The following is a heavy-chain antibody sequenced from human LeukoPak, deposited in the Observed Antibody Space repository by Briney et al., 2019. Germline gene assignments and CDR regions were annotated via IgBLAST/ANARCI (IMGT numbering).Heavy chain of an antibody. CDR2: ISGSGGST. CDR3: AKVPDYYDSSGYPEYFQH. D-gene: IGHD3-22*01. V-gene: IGHV3-23*01. CDR1: GFTFSSYA. J-gene: IGHJ1*01. Sequence: GGSLRLSCAASGFTFSSYAMSWVRQAPGKGLEWVSAISGSGGSTYYADSVKGRFTISRDNSKNTLYLQMNRLRAEDTAVYYCAKVPDYYDSSGYPEYFQHWGQGTLVTVSS.